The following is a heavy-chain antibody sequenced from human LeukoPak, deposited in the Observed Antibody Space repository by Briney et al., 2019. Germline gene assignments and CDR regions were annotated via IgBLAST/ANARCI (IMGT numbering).Heavy chain of an antibody. V-gene: IGHV3-21*01. CDR3: VMLFMGSTNWPDY. CDR2: ISSSSSYI. D-gene: IGHD6-13*01. Sequence: GGSLRLSCATSGFTFSNYAVSWVRQAPGKGLEWVSSISSSSSYIYYADSVRGRFTISRDNAKRSLFLQLNSLRAEDTAVYYCVMLFMGSTNWPDYWGQGTLVTVSS. J-gene: IGHJ4*02. CDR1: GFTFSNYA.